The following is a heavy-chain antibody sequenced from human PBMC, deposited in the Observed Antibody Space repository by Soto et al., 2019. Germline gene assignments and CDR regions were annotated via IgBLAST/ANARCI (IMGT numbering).Heavy chain of an antibody. J-gene: IGHJ5*01. CDR1: GGTFGTHA. Sequence: QVHLVQSGAEVKKPGSSVKVSCTASGGTFGTHAICWVRQAPGQGLEWMGRILPVFGSANSAAKFKDRVTISADDSTTTAFLELLSLPSDDTGVYFCAAESPNFGALVDSWGLGTVVTVSS. CDR2: ILPVFGSA. D-gene: IGHD3-16*01. CDR3: AAESPNFGALVDS. V-gene: IGHV1-69*01.